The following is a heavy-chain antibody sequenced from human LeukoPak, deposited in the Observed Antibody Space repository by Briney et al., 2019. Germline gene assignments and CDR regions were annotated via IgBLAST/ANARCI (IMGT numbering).Heavy chain of an antibody. J-gene: IGHJ4*02. V-gene: IGHV3-23*01. CDR2: ISGSGATT. CDR1: DVIFSNYA. CDR3: AKDPYGSTVTMSAFDY. Sequence: GGSLRLSCAASDVIFSNYAMSWVRQAPGKGLEWVSTISGSGATTYYADSVKGRFSISRDNSKNTLYLQMHSLRAEDTAVYYCAKDPYGSTVTMSAFDYWGQGSLVTVS. D-gene: IGHD4-11*01.